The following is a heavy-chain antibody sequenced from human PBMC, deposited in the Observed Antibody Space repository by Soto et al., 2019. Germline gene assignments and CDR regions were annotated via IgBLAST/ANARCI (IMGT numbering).Heavy chain of an antibody. J-gene: IGHJ4*02. D-gene: IGHD1-20*01. CDR1: GGTFNTYA. V-gene: IGHV1-69*17. CDR3: ARVPGGLPGLDY. CDR2: IFPMFDVP. Sequence: QVQLVQSGPEMKKPGSAVKVSCKASGGTFNTYAMNWVRQVPGQGLEWMGGIFPMFDVPRYAQKFQGRVTITLDQSSTTAYMDLSSLRFDDTAVYYCARVPGGLPGLDYWGQGTLVTVSS.